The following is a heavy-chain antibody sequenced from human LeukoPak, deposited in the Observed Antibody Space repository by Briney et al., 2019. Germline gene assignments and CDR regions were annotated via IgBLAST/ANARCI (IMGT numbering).Heavy chain of an antibody. CDR3: ARDYLGYCSGGRCHGWLDY. D-gene: IGHD2-15*01. V-gene: IGHV1-69*05. CDR2: IIPIFGTA. J-gene: IGHJ4*02. Sequence: SVKVSCKASGGTFSSYAISWVLQAPGQGLEWMGGIIPIFGTANYAQKFQGRVTITTDESTSTAYMELSSLRSEDTAVYYCARDYLGYCSGGRCHGWLDYWGQGTLVTVSS. CDR1: GGTFSSYA.